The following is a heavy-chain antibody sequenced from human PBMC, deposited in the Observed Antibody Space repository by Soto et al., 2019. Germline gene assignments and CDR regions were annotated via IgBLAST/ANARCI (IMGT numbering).Heavy chain of an antibody. D-gene: IGHD5-18*01. CDR1: GGTFSSYT. CDR3: ARNRIQLWANYYYYGMDV. Sequence: ASVKVSCKASGGTFSSYTISWVRQAPGQGLEWMGWISAYNGNTNYAQKLQGRVTMTTDTSTSTAYMELRSLRSDDTAVYYCARNRIQLWANYYYYGMDVWGQGTTVTVSS. V-gene: IGHV1-18*01. J-gene: IGHJ6*02. CDR2: ISAYNGNT.